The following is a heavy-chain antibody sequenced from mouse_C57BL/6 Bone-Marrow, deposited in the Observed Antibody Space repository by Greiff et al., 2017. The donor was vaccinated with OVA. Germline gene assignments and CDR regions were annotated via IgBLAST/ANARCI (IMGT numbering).Heavy chain of an antibody. CDR2: IDPSDSYT. D-gene: IGHD1-1*01. J-gene: IGHJ1*03. Sequence: QVQLQQSGAELVKPGASVKLSCKASGYTFTSYWMQWVKQRPGQGLEWIGEIDPSDSYTNYNQKFKGKATLAVDTSSRPAYMQLSSLTSEDSAVYYCARERLTTVVATKYFDVWGTGTTVTVSS. V-gene: IGHV1-50*01. CDR3: ARERLTTVVATKYFDV. CDR1: GYTFTSYW.